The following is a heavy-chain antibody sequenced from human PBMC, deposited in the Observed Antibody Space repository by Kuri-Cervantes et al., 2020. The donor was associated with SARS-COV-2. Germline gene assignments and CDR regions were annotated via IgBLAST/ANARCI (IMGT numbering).Heavy chain of an antibody. CDR1: GYSFTSYW. CDR3: ARRAYGEQVDYYYMDV. V-gene: IGHV5-51*01. Sequence: GGSLRLSCKGSGYSFTSYWIGWVRQMPGKGLEWMGIIYPGDSDTRYSPSFQGQVIISADKSISTAFLQWSSLKASDTAMYYCARRAYGEQVDYYYMDVWGKGTTVTASS. D-gene: IGHD4-17*01. J-gene: IGHJ6*03. CDR2: IYPGDSDT.